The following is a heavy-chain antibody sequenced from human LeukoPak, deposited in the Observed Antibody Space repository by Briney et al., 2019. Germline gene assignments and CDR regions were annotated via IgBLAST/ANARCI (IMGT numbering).Heavy chain of an antibody. CDR3: ASQNYYDSSGYYPTYDAFDI. V-gene: IGHV1-46*01. Sequence: GASVKVSCKASGYTFTSYYMHWVRQAPGQGLEWMGIIIPSGGSTSYAQKFQGRVTMTRDMSTSTVYMELSSLRSEDTAVYYCASQNYYDSSGYYPTYDAFDIWGQGTMVTVSS. CDR1: GYTFTSYY. J-gene: IGHJ3*02. CDR2: IIPSGGST. D-gene: IGHD3-22*01.